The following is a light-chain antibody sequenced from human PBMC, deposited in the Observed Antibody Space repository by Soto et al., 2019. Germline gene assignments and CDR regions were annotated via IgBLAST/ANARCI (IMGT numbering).Light chain of an antibody. CDR3: QSYDSLVV. CDR1: SSNIGAGYD. V-gene: IGLV1-40*01. Sequence: QSVLTQPPSVSGAPGQRVTISCTGSSSNIGAGYDVHWYQQLPGTAPKLLIYGNSNRPSGVPDRFSGSKSGTSASLAITGLQAEDEADYYRQSYDSLVVFGGGTKLTVL. J-gene: IGLJ2*01. CDR2: GNS.